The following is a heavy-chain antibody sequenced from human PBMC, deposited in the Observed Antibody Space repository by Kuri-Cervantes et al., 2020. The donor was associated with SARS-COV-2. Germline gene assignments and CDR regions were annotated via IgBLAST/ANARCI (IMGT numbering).Heavy chain of an antibody. J-gene: IGHJ4*02. CDR2: ISHYSGNT. D-gene: IGHD2-15*01. Sequence: ASVKVSCKASGGTFSSYAISWVRQAPGQGLEWMGWISHYSGNTDYAQRVQDRVILTRDTSTSTVYMELRSLTSDDTAVYYCARGDFTAGFYWGQGTQVTVSS. CDR1: GGTFSSYA. V-gene: IGHV1-18*01. CDR3: ARGDFTAGFY.